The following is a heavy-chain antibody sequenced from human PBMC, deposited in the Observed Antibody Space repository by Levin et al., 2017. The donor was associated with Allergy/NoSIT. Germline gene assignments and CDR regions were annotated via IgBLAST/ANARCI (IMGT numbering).Heavy chain of an antibody. CDR2: SSSNSNYI. V-gene: IGHV3-21*01. CDR1: GFTFSRSG. D-gene: IGHD1/OR15-1a*01. Sequence: PGGSLRLSCVVSGFTFSRSGMNWVRQAPGRALEWVSYSSSNSNYIYYADSVKGRFTISRDNAKNSLFLQMNSLRVEETAVYYCARGVGGVTGTEGTLDYWGQGILVTVSS. CDR3: ARGVGGVTGTEGTLDY. J-gene: IGHJ4*02.